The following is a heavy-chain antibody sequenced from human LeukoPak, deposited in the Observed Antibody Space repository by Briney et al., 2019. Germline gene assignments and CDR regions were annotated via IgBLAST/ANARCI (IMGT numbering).Heavy chain of an antibody. CDR3: ARELRYDSSGYYPYYYGMDV. V-gene: IGHV3-21*01. CDR2: ISSSSSYI. CDR1: GFTFSSYS. Sequence: PGGSLRLSCAASGFTFSSYSMNWVRQAPGKGLEWVSSISSSSSYIYYADSVKGRFTISRDNAKNSLYLQMNSLRAEDTAVYYCARELRYDSSGYYPYYYGMDVWGQGTTVTVSS. D-gene: IGHD3-22*01. J-gene: IGHJ6*02.